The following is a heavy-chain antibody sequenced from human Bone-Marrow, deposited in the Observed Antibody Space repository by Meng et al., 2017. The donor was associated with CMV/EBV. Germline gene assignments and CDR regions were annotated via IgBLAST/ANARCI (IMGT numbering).Heavy chain of an antibody. D-gene: IGHD5/OR15-5a*01. J-gene: IGHJ4*03. CDR2: INSNSGAT. V-gene: IGHV1-2*02. Sequence: ASVKVSCKASGYRFTDFHMHWVRQAPGQGLEWMGWINSNSGATNYAQKFQGRVIMTRDTSITTAYLELPSLRPDDTAVYFCARVYAKGPLRSFDYWGQGTTVTDSS. CDR3: ARVYAKGPLRSFDY. CDR1: GYRFTDFH.